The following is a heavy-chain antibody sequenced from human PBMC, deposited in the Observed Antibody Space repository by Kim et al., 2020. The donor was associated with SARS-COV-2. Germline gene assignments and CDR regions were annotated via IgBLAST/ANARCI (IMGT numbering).Heavy chain of an antibody. D-gene: IGHD6-19*01. CDR3: AREGGGSSGWSWFDP. CDR1: GFTFSSYS. CDR2: SSSSSSYI. Sequence: GGSLRLSCAASGFTFSSYSMNWVRQAPGKGLEWVSSSSSSSSYIYYADSVKGRFTISRDNAKNSLYLQMNSLRAEDTAVYYCAREGGGSSGWSWFDPWGQGTLVTVSS. J-gene: IGHJ5*02. V-gene: IGHV3-21*01.